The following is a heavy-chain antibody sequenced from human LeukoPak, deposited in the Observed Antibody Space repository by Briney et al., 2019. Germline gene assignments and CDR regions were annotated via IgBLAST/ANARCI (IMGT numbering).Heavy chain of an antibody. CDR2: IYSGGST. D-gene: IGHD4-17*01. Sequence: GGSLRLSCAASGFTVSSNYMSWVRQAPGRGLEWVSVIYSGGSTYYADSVKGRFTITRDNSKNTLYLQMNSLRAEDTAVYYCARGTKKDYDFDYWGQGTLVTVSS. CDR3: ARGTKKDYDFDY. V-gene: IGHV3-66*01. J-gene: IGHJ4*02. CDR1: GFTVSSNY.